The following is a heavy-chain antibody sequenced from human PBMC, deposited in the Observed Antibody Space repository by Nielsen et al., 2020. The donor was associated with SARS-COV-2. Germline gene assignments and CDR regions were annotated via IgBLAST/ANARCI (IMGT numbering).Heavy chain of an antibody. D-gene: IGHD3-22*01. CDR1: GGTFSSYA. CDR2: INPNSGGT. J-gene: IGHJ4*02. V-gene: IGHV1-2*06. Sequence: ASVKVSCKASGGTFSSYAISWVRQAPGQGLEWMGRINPNSGGTNYAQKFQGRVTMTRDTSISTAYMELSRLRSDDTAVYYCAINSYYYYDSSGYYLDYWGQGTLVTVSS. CDR3: AINSYYYYDSSGYYLDY.